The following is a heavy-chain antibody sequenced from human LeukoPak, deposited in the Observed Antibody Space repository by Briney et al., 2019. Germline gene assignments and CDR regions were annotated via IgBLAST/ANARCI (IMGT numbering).Heavy chain of an antibody. CDR3: ARGGFGGDPTRTNDY. Sequence: PGRSLRLSCAASGFTFSSYSMNWVRQAPAKGLEWVSSISSSSSYIYYADSVKGRFNISRDNAKNSLYLQMNSLRAEDTAVYYCARGGFGGDPTRTNDYWGQGTLVTVSS. V-gene: IGHV3-21*01. J-gene: IGHJ4*02. D-gene: IGHD5-12*01. CDR2: ISSSSSYI. CDR1: GFTFSSYS.